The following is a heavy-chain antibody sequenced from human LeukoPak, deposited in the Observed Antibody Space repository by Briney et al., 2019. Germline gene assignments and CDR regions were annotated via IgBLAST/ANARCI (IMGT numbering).Heavy chain of an antibody. CDR1: GGSISNNY. CDR3: ARGPDDAFDL. J-gene: IGHJ3*01. Sequence: PSETLSLTCTVSGGSISNNYWSWIRRPAGKGLEWIGRIYSSGSTSYNPSLKSRVTMSVDTSKEQLSLKLSSVTAADTAVYYCARGPDDAFDLWGQGTMVTVSS. CDR2: IYSSGST. V-gene: IGHV4-4*07.